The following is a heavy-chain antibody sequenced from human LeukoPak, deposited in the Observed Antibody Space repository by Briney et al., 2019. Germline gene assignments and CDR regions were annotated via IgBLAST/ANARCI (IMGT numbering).Heavy chain of an antibody. CDR1: GGSISSGGYY. CDR3: ARSLSGSYQYYFDY. J-gene: IGHJ4*02. CDR2: IYTSGST. Sequence: SQTLSLTCTVSGGSISSGGYYWSWIRQPAGKGLEWIGRIYTSGSTNYNPSLKSRVTISVDTSKNQFSLKLSSMTAADTAVYYCARSLSGSYQYYFDYWGQGTLVTVSS. D-gene: IGHD1-26*01. V-gene: IGHV4-61*02.